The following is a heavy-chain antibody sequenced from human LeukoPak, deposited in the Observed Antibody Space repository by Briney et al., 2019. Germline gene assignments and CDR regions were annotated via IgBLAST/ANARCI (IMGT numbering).Heavy chain of an antibody. J-gene: IGHJ4*02. CDR1: GFTFANYA. V-gene: IGHV3-23*01. Sequence: GGSLRLSCAASGFTFANYAMSWVRQAPGKGLKWVSAISDSGGNTYSADSVRGRFTISRDNSRNTLYLQMNTLSPDDTAVYCCAKLYGSGTYNNYFHYWGQGTLVTVSS. CDR3: AKLYGSGTYNNYFHY. D-gene: IGHD3-10*01. CDR2: ISDSGGNT.